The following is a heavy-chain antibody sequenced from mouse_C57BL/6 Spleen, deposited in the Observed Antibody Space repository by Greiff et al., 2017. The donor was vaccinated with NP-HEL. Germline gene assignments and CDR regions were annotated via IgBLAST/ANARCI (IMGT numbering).Heavy chain of an antibody. CDR3: ARSNGYPVDY. V-gene: IGHV1-82*01. CDR2: IYPGDGDT. D-gene: IGHD2-2*01. Sequence: VQLQQSGPELVKPGASVKISCKASGYAFSSSWMNWVKQRPGKGLEWIGRIYPGDGDTNYNGKFKGKATLTADKSSNTAYMQLSRLTSEDSAVYFCARSNGYPVDYWGQGTTLTVSS. CDR1: GYAFSSSW. J-gene: IGHJ2*01.